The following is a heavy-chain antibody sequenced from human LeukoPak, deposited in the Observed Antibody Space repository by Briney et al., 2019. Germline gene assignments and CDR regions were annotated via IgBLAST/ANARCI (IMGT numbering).Heavy chain of an antibody. CDR1: GGSISSSSYY. Sequence: SETLSLTCTVSGGSISSSSYYWGWIRQPPGKGLEWIGSIYYSGSTYYNPSLKSRVAISVDTSKNQFSLKLSSVTAADTAVYYCASPYYDILTGYSTLHAFDIWGQGTMVTVSS. CDR2: IYYSGST. V-gene: IGHV4-39*01. CDR3: ASPYYDILTGYSTLHAFDI. J-gene: IGHJ3*02. D-gene: IGHD3-9*01.